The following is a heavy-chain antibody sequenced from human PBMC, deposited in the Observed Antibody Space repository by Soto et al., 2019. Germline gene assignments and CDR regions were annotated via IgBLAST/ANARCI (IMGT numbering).Heavy chain of an antibody. CDR3: AKWGSLSTLMSIAYFDY. Sequence: GGSLRLSCAASGFTFSSYAMSWVRQAPGKGLEWVSAISGSGGSTYYADSVKGRFTISRDNSKNTLYLQMNSLRAEDTAVYYCAKWGSLSTLMSIAYFDYWGQGTLVTVSS. D-gene: IGHD3-16*01. J-gene: IGHJ4*02. CDR1: GFTFSSYA. CDR2: ISGSGGST. V-gene: IGHV3-23*01.